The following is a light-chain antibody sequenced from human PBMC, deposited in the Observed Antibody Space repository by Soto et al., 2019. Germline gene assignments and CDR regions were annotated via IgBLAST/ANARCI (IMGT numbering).Light chain of an antibody. CDR1: QSISNW. J-gene: IGKJ4*01. Sequence: DIQMTQSPSTLSASVGDRVTITCRASQSISNWLAWYQQKPGKGPKLLIYKASSFESGVPSRISGSGSGTEFTLTISSLQPYDVATYYCQQYNNYPSTFGGGTKVEIK. V-gene: IGKV1-5*03. CDR3: QQYNNYPST. CDR2: KAS.